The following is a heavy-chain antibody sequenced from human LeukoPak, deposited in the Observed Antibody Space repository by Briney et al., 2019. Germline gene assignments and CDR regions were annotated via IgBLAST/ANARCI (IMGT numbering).Heavy chain of an antibody. V-gene: IGHV4-59*08. CDR1: GVSITNYY. CDR2: ISYSGST. Sequence: SETLSLTCTVSGVSITNYYWTWIRQPPGKGLEWIGYISYSGSTNYNPSLMSRVTISVDTSKNQFSLRLTSVTAADTAVYYCARHGDSSTWSYFDYWGQGTLVTVSS. CDR3: ARHGDSSTWSYFDY. J-gene: IGHJ4*02. D-gene: IGHD6-13*01.